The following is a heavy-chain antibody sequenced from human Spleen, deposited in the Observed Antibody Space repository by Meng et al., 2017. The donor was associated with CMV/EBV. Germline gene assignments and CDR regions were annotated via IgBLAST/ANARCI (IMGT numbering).Heavy chain of an antibody. Sequence: GGSLRLSCAASGFTFSSYWMHWVRQAPGKGLVWVSRINSDGSSTSYADSVKGRFTISRDNAKNTLYLQMKSLRVEDTAVYYCAKDPSLGPLYYYYYGMDVWGQGTTVTVSS. CDR2: INSDGSST. V-gene: IGHV3-74*01. CDR3: AKDPSLGPLYYYYYGMDV. CDR1: GFTFSSYW. J-gene: IGHJ6*02.